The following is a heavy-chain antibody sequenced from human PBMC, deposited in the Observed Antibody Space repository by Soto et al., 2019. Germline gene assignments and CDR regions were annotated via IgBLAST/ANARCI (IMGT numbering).Heavy chain of an antibody. J-gene: IGHJ4*02. Sequence: PGGSLRLSCAASGFTFRTYSMNWVRQAPGKGLEWVSYISHGARVIYYADSVKGRFTISRDDAKNLVYLQMNSLRDEDTAMYYCARDQGSGWENDYWGQGTMVTVPS. CDR2: ISHGARVI. CDR1: GFTFRTYS. V-gene: IGHV3-48*02. D-gene: IGHD6-19*01. CDR3: ARDQGSGWENDY.